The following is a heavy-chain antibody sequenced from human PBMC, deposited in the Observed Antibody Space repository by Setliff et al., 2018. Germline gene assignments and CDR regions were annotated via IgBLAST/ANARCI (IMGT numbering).Heavy chain of an antibody. CDR1: GGSISSYY. Sequence: PSETLSLTCTVSGGSISSYYWSWIRQPPWKGLEWIGYIYTSGSTNYNPSLKSRVTISVDTSKNQLSLKLSSVTAADTAVYYCARDQGYCGSASCYAQLWFDPWGQGTLVTVSS. J-gene: IGHJ5*02. CDR3: ARDQGYCGSASCYAQLWFDP. CDR2: IYTSGST. D-gene: IGHD2-2*01. V-gene: IGHV4-4*08.